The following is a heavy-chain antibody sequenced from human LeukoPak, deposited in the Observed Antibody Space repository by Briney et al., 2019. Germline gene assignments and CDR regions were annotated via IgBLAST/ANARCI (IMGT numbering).Heavy chain of an antibody. D-gene: IGHD2-15*01. Sequence: GESLKISCKGSGYSFPNYWIGWVRQMPGKGLEWMGIIYPGDSHTRYSPSFQDQVTISVDKSVSTAYLQWSSLKASDTAMYYCARALLYCSGGSCPEGPFDYWGQGTLVTVSS. CDR3: ARALLYCSGGSCPEGPFDY. V-gene: IGHV5-51*01. CDR1: GYSFPNYW. J-gene: IGHJ4*02. CDR2: IYPGDSHT.